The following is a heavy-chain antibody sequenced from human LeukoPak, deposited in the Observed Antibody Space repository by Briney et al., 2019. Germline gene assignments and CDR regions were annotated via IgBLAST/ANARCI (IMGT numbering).Heavy chain of an antibody. CDR1: GYTFTDYY. J-gene: IGHJ4*02. Sequence: ASVRVSCKASGYTFTDYYLHWVRQAPGQGFECMGWINPNTGFTDYAHKFQGRVTMTRDTSISTAYMELSSLKSDDTAVYYCARDTVAWDFDFWGQGTLVTVSS. V-gene: IGHV1-2*07. CDR3: ARDTVAWDFDF. CDR2: INPNTGFT. D-gene: IGHD4-23*01.